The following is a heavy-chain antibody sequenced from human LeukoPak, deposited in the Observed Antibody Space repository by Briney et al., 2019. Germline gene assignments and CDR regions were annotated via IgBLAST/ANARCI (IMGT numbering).Heavy chain of an antibody. CDR3: AREGDVDTATWHWFDP. D-gene: IGHD5-18*01. CDR2: IDPSGGST. V-gene: IGHV1-46*01. J-gene: IGHJ5*02. Sequence: ASVKVSCKASVYTFTSYYMHWVRQPPGQGLEWMGIIDPSGGSTSYAQKFQGRVTMTRDTSTSTVYMELSSLRSEDTAVYYCAREGDVDTATWHWFDPWGQGTLVTVSS. CDR1: VYTFTSYY.